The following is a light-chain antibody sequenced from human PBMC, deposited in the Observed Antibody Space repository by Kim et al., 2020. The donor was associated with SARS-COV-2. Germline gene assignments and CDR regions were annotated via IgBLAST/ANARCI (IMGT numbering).Light chain of an antibody. CDR2: DTS. Sequence: GTVTLTCGSGSGAVTTGHFPSWFRQKPGQAPRTLLYDTSQRHSWTPARFSGSLLGGKAALTLSGAQPEDEAEYFCLLSYSGARFHVFGTGTKVTVL. V-gene: IGLV7-46*01. CDR3: LLSYSGARFHV. J-gene: IGLJ1*01. CDR1: SGAVTTGHF.